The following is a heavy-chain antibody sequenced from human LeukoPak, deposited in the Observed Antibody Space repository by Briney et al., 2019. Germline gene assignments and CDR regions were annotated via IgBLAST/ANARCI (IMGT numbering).Heavy chain of an antibody. D-gene: IGHD3-10*02. CDR3: AELGITMIGGV. CDR2: INSDGSSI. Sequence: GGSLRLSCAASGFTFSSYWMHWVRQAPGKGLVWVSRINSDGSSIMYADSVKGRFTISRDNARNTLYLQMNSLRAEDTAVYYCAELGITMIGGVWGKGTTVTISS. J-gene: IGHJ6*04. CDR1: GFTFSSYW. V-gene: IGHV3-74*03.